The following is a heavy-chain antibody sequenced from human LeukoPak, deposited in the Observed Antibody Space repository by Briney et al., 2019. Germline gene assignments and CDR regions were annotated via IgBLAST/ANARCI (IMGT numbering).Heavy chain of an antibody. CDR1: GGSISSYY. CDR3: AREKQLVIDC. CDR2: IYYSGST. Sequence: SETLSLTCTVSGGSISSYYWSWIRQPPGKGLEWIGYIYYSGSTNYNPSLKSRVTISVDTSKNQFSLKLSSVTAADTAVYYCAREKQLVIDCWGQGTLVTVSS. D-gene: IGHD6-13*01. V-gene: IGHV4-59*01. J-gene: IGHJ4*02.